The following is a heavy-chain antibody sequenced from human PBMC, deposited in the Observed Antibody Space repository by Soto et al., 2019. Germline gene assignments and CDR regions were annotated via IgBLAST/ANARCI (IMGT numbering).Heavy chain of an antibody. Sequence: SETLSLTCTVSGGSISSGDYHWSWIRQPPGKGLERIGYIYYSGSTYYNPSLKSRVTISVDTSKNQFSLKLSSVTAADTAVYYCASAGPYYYYGMDVWGQGTTVTVSS. CDR1: GGSISSGDYH. V-gene: IGHV4-30-4*01. CDR3: ASAGPYYYYGMDV. D-gene: IGHD6-13*01. CDR2: IYYSGST. J-gene: IGHJ6*02.